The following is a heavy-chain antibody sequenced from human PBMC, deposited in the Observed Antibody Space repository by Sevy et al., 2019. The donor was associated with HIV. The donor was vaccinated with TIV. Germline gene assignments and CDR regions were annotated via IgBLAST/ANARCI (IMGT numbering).Heavy chain of an antibody. V-gene: IGHV3-7*01. Sequence: GGSLRLSCAASGFSLNSYWMSWVRQAPGKGLEWVANIKQDGSVKYYVDSVKGRFTISRDNSKNTLYLQMNSLRAEDTAVYYCAKDLGVVVPAAISYYGMDVWGQGTTVTVSS. D-gene: IGHD2-2*01. CDR2: IKQDGSVK. CDR1: GFSLNSYW. J-gene: IGHJ6*02. CDR3: AKDLGVVVPAAISYYGMDV.